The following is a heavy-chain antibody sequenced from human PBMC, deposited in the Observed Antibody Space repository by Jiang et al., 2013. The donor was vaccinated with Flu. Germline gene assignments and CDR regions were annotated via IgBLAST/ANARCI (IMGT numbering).Heavy chain of an antibody. CDR2: TYYRSRWYY. CDR1: GASVSGNSDA. Sequence: SQTLSLTRAISGASVSGNSDAWNWIRQSPSRGLEWLGRTYYRSRWYYDYAVSVRSRIFINPDTSTNQFSLQLNSVTPEDMAVYYCAREVAGTYAFDIWGQGTTVTVSS. D-gene: IGHD6-19*01. J-gene: IGHJ3*02. CDR3: AREVAGTYAFDI. V-gene: IGHV6-1*01.